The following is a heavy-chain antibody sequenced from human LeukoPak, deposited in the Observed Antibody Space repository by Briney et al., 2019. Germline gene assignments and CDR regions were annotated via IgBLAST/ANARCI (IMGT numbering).Heavy chain of an antibody. CDR1: GFSFSSYG. V-gene: IGHV3-33*01. J-gene: IGHJ4*02. D-gene: IGHD4-11*01. Sequence: PGGSLRLSCAASGFSFSSYGMHWVRQAPGKGLECVAVKWFDGSNKYYADSVKGRFTISRDNSKNTLYLQMDSLRAEDTAVYYCARELPPVMKYYFDYWGQGTLVTVSS. CDR3: ARELPPVMKYYFDY. CDR2: KWFDGSNK.